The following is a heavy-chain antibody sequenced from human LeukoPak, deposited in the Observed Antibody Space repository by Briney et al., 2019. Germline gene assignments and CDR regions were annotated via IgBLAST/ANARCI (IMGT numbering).Heavy chain of an antibody. J-gene: IGHJ4*02. CDR3: ARISPNSRRDY. V-gene: IGHV3-48*03. CDR1: GFTFSSYD. CDR2: IDSSRGVV. Sequence: GRSLRLSCAASGFTFSSYDMNWVRQAPGKGLVWVSYIDSSRGVVYYADSVTGRLFVSRDNAKNSLYLQMSGLRAEDTAMYFCARISPNSRRDYWGQGALVTVSS. D-gene: IGHD6-13*01.